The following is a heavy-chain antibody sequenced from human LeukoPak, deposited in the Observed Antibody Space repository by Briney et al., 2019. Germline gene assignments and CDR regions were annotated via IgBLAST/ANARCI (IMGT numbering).Heavy chain of an antibody. CDR3: ARVTTLSHYYYYMDV. Sequence: SETLSLTCAVYGGSFSGYYWSWIRQPPGKGLEWIGEINHSGSTNYNPSLKSRVTISVDTSKNQFSLKLSSVTAADTAVYYCARVTTLSHYYYYMDVWGKGTTVTVSS. CDR1: GGSFSGYY. CDR2: INHSGST. J-gene: IGHJ6*03. D-gene: IGHD2/OR15-2a*01. V-gene: IGHV4-34*01.